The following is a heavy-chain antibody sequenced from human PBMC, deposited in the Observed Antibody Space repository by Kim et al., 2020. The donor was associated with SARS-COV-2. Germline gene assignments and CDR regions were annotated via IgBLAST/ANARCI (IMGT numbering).Heavy chain of an antibody. CDR1: GFSLSNARMG. V-gene: IGHV2-26*01. CDR3: ARMVAVAGIYYYYGMDV. D-gene: IGHD6-19*01. CDR2: IFSNDEK. J-gene: IGHJ6*02. Sequence: SGPTLVNPPETLTLTCTVSGFSLSNARMGVSWIRQPPGKALEWLAHIFSNDEKSYSTSLKSRLTISKDTSKSQVVLTMTNMDPVDTATYYCARMVAVAGIYYYYGMDVWGQGTTVTVSS.